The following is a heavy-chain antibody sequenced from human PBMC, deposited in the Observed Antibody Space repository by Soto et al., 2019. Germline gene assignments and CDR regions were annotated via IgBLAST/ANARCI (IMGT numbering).Heavy chain of an antibody. Sequence: SETLSLAXTVSGGSITSSYWSWIRRPPGKGLEWIAYIYDTGISGYTPSTSYNPSLKSRVTMSVDTSKSQFSLKLTSVTAADTAVYYCARGEDAFFYYGLDVWGQGTTVTVSS. CDR3: ARGEDAFFYYGLDV. V-gene: IGHV4-59*01. J-gene: IGHJ6*02. CDR2: IYDTGISGYTPST. CDR1: GGSITSSY.